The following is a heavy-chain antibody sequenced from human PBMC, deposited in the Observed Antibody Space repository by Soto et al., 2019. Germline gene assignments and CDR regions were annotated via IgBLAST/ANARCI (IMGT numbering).Heavy chain of an antibody. D-gene: IGHD1-26*01. CDR3: ARDRREIRTGLYNALDV. V-gene: IGHV1-18*04. CDR1: GYTFTNYG. CDR2: ISGYNGDT. Sequence: ASVKVSCKASGYTFTNYGISWVRQAPAQGLECMGWISGYNGDTNYAQKFQGRVTMTTDTSTSTDYMELRSLRSDDTDVYYCARDRREIRTGLYNALDVWGQRNTVTLSS. J-gene: IGHJ6*02.